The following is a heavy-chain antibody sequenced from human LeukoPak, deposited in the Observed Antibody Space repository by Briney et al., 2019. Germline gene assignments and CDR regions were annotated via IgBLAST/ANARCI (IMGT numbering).Heavy chain of an antibody. Sequence: GGSLRLSCAASGFTFSSYAMSWVRQAPGKGLEWVSAISGSGGSTYYADSVKGRFTISGDNSKNTLYLQMNSLRAEDTAVYYCANWGLGVAGSIDYWGQGTLVTVSS. CDR2: ISGSGGST. CDR3: ANWGLGVAGSIDY. D-gene: IGHD6-19*01. J-gene: IGHJ4*02. CDR1: GFTFSSYA. V-gene: IGHV3-23*01.